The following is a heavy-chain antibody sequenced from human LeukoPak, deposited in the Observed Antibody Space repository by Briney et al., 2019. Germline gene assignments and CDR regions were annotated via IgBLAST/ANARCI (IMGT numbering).Heavy chain of an antibody. Sequence: SETLSLTCTVSGGSISGGRYYWAWIRQPPGTGLEWIGSVYYSGTTYYNPSLESRVTISVDTSKNQFSLKLSSVTAADTAVHYCARQVSYDTSAYNYWGQGILVTVSS. CDR2: VYYSGTT. V-gene: IGHV4-39*07. J-gene: IGHJ4*02. D-gene: IGHD3-22*01. CDR1: GGSISGGRYY. CDR3: ARQVSYDTSAYNY.